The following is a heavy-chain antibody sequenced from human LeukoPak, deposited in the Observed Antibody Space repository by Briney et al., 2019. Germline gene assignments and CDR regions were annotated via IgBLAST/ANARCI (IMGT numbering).Heavy chain of an antibody. J-gene: IGHJ4*02. CDR2: ISGSGGTT. D-gene: IGHD6-19*01. V-gene: IGHV3-23*01. CDR3: AKVVRGWAYYYFDY. CDR1: RFTLNTYA. Sequence: PGGSLRLSCAASRFTLNTYAMSWVRQAPGKGLEWVSAISGSGGTTSYADSVKGRFTISRDNSKNTLYLQMNSLRAEDTAVYYCAKVVRGWAYYYFDYWGQGTLVTVSS.